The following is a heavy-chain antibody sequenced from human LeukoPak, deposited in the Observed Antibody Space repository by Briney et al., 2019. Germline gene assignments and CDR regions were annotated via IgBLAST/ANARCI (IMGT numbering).Heavy chain of an antibody. CDR1: GGSFSGYY. CDR3: ARNDCSGGSCYPPAS. V-gene: IGHV4-34*01. CDR2: INHSGST. Sequence: PSETLSLTCAVYGGSFSGYYWSWIRQPPGKGLEWIGEINHSGSTNYNSSLKSRVTVSVDTSKNQFSLKLSSVTAADTAVYYCARNDCSGGSCYPPASWGQGTLVTVSS. J-gene: IGHJ5*02. D-gene: IGHD2-15*01.